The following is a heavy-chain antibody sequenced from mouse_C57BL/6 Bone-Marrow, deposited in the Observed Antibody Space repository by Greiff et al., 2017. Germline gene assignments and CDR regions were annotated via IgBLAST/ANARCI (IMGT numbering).Heavy chain of an antibody. CDR1: GYAFSSYW. V-gene: IGHV1-80*01. CDR2: IYPGDGDT. Sequence: QVQLQQSGAELVKPGASVKISCKASGYAFSSYWMNWVKQRPGKGLEWIGQIYPGDGDTNYNGKFKGKATLTADKSSSTAFMQLSSLTSEDSAVYFCARCGYYYGPDYWGQGTTLTVSS. J-gene: IGHJ2*01. D-gene: IGHD1-1*01. CDR3: ARCGYYYGPDY.